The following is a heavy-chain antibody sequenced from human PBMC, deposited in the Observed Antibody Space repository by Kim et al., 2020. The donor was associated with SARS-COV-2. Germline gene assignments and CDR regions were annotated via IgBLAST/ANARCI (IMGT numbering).Heavy chain of an antibody. Sequence: GGSLRLSCAASGFNLNSHSMNWVRQAPGKGLEWVSSISSESTYIYYADSVKGRLTISRDNAKNSLYLQMNSLRAEDTAVYYCAIGKAGYGYTHQNVDYWGQGTLVTVSS. CDR1: GFNLNSHS. V-gene: IGHV3-21*01. D-gene: IGHD2-15*01. J-gene: IGHJ4*02. CDR3: AIGKAGYGYTHQNVDY. CDR2: ISSESTYI.